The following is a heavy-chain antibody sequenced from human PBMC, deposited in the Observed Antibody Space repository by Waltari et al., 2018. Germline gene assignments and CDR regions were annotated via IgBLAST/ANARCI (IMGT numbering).Heavy chain of an antibody. CDR3: ARVAADYVSGSYYYYYMAV. CDR2: LSAYKGNT. Sequence: QVQLVQCGAEVKKPGASVKVSCKASGYTFPSYGISWVRQAPGRVREGMGRLSAYKGNTNMAQKIHGRVTMTTDTPTSTAYMALRSLRSDDTAVYYCARVAADYVSGSYYYYYMAVWGKGTTVTVSS. D-gene: IGHD3-10*01. J-gene: IGHJ6*03. CDR1: GYTFPSYG. V-gene: IGHV1-18*01.